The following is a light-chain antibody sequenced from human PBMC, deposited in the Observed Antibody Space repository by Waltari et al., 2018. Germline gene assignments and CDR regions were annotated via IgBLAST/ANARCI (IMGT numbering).Light chain of an antibody. CDR2: EVT. V-gene: IGLV2-14*01. Sequence: QSALTQPASVSGSPGQSITISCTGISRDVGGHNYVSWYHQHPGKAPKLIIHEVTNRPSGVSNRFSASKSGNTASLTITGLQAEDEADYYCSSYTATSVLFGGGTKLTVL. J-gene: IGLJ2*01. CDR3: SSYTATSVL. CDR1: SRDVGGHNY.